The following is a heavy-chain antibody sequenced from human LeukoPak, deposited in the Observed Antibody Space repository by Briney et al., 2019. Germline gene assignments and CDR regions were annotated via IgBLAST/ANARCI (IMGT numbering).Heavy chain of an antibody. D-gene: IGHD6-13*01. CDR3: ARYSSSHGWLDP. V-gene: IGHV4-39*01. J-gene: IGHJ5*02. CDR2: IYHSGST. CDR1: GGSISTYY. Sequence: SETLSLTCSVSGGSISTYYWGWIRQPPGKGLEWIGIIYHSGSTYYNPSLKSRVTISVDTSKNQFSLKLSSVTAADTAVYFCARYSSSHGWLDPWGQGTLVTVSS.